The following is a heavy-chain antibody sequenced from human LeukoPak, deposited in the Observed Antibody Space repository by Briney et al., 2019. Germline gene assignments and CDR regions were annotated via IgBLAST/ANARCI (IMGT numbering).Heavy chain of an antibody. CDR2: IYYSGST. V-gene: IGHV4-39*07. D-gene: IGHD1-26*01. CDR1: GGSISSYY. J-gene: IGHJ6*03. CDR3: ARDSGAISYMDV. Sequence: SETLSLTCTVSGGSISSYYWGWIRQPPGKGLEWIGSIYYSGSTYYNPSLKSRVTISVDTSKNQFSLKLSSVTAADTAVYYCARDSGAISYMDVWGKGTTVTVSS.